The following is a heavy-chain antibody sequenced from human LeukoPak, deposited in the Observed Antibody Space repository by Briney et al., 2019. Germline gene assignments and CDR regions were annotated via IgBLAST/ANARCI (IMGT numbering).Heavy chain of an antibody. CDR1: GGTFGSYG. V-gene: IGHV1-69*04. Sequence: SVKVSCKISGGTFGSYGISWVRQAPGQGLEWMGRTIPIRGMTNYAQKFQGRVTITAGTSTSTAYMELSSLTSEDTAVYFCARGPYDGTFYFDSWGQGTLVIVSS. CDR3: ARGPYDGTFYFDS. CDR2: TIPIRGMT. D-gene: IGHD3-16*01. J-gene: IGHJ4*02.